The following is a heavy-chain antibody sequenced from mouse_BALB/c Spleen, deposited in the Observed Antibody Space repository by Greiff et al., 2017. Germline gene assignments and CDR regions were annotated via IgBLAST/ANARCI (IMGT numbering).Heavy chain of an antibody. J-gene: IGHJ3*01. CDR1: GFTFSSYT. D-gene: IGHD2-4*01. Sequence: DVKLEESGGGLVQPGGSLKLSCAASGFTFSSYTMSWVRQTPEKRLEWVATISDGGSYTYYPDSVKGRFTISRDNAKNNLYLQMSSLKSEDTAMYYCARVDDYGGFAYWGQGTLVTVSA. CDR2: ISDGGSYT. CDR3: ARVDDYGGFAY. V-gene: IGHV5-6-4*01.